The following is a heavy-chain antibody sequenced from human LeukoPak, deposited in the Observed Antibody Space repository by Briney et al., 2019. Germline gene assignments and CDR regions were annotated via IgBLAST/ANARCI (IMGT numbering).Heavy chain of an antibody. CDR2: INPNSGGT. CDR1: GYTFTGYY. D-gene: IGHD2-15*01. CDR3: ARGVVVVVAATSFDY. V-gene: IGHV1-2*06. Sequence: ASVKVSCKASGYTFTGYYMHWVRQAPGQGLEWMGRINPNSGGTNYAQKFQGRVTMTRDTSISTAYMELSWLRSDDTAVYYCARGVVVVVAATSFDYWGQGTLVTVSS. J-gene: IGHJ4*02.